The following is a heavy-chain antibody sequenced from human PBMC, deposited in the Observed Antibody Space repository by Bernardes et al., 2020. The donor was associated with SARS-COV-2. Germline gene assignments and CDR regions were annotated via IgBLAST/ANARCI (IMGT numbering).Heavy chain of an antibody. CDR3: TTDYVGATTYYFDY. J-gene: IGHJ4*02. D-gene: IGHD1-26*01. Sequence: GGSLRLSCAASGFTFSNAWMSWVRQAPGKGLEWVSRIKSKTDGGTTDYAAPVKGRFTISRDDSTNTLYLQMNSLKTEDTAVYYCTTDYVGATTYYFDYWGQGTLVTVSS. CDR2: IKSKTDGGTT. V-gene: IGHV3-15*01. CDR1: GFTFSNAW.